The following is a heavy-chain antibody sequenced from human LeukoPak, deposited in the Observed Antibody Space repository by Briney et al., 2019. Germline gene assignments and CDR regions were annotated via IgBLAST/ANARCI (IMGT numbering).Heavy chain of an antibody. CDR1: GGSISSYN. Sequence: SETLSLTCTVSGGSISSYNWSWIRQPPGKGLEWIGYIYNSESTNYNPSLKSRVTISVDTSKNQFSLRLSSVTAADTAVYYCAREGGFYRPLDYSGQGTLVTVSS. D-gene: IGHD3-3*01. V-gene: IGHV4-4*08. CDR2: IYNSEST. J-gene: IGHJ4*02. CDR3: AREGGFYRPLDY.